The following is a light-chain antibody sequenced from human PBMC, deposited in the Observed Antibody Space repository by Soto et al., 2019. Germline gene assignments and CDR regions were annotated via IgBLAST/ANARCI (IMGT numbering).Light chain of an antibody. V-gene: IGLV1-40*01. J-gene: IGLJ2*01. Sequence: QSVLTQPPSVPGAPGQRVTISCTGSSSNIGAGYDVHWYKQLPGTAPKLLIYGNSNRPSGVPDRFSGSKSGTSASLAITGLQAEDEADYYCQSYDSSLSVVFGGGTKLTVL. CDR2: GNS. CDR3: QSYDSSLSVV. CDR1: SSNIGAGYD.